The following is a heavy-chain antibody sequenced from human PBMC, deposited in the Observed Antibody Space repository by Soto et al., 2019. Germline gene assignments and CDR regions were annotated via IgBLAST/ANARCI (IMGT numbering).Heavy chain of an antibody. D-gene: IGHD3-3*01. CDR1: GFTFSSYG. V-gene: IGHV3-30*18. J-gene: IGHJ6*03. CDR3: AKGEVLEWLLPYYYYYYMDV. CDR2: ISYDGSNK. Sequence: GGSLRLSCAASGFTFSSYGMHWVRQAPGKGLEWVAVISYDGSNKYYADSVKGRFTISRDNSKNTLYLQMNSLRAEDTAVYYCAKGEVLEWLLPYYYYYYMDVWGKGTTVTVSS.